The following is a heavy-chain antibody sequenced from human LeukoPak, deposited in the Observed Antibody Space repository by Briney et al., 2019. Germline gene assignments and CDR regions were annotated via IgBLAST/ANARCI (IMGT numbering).Heavy chain of an antibody. D-gene: IGHD3-10*01. CDR2: ISSSGSTI. CDR1: GFTFSSYE. V-gene: IGHV3-48*03. J-gene: IGHJ3*02. Sequence: GGSLRLSCAASGFTFSSYEMNWVRQAPGKGLEWVSYISSSGSTIYYADSVKGRFTISRDNAKNSLYLQMNSLRAEDTAVYYCAKIRITMVRDAFDIWGQGTMVTVSS. CDR3: AKIRITMVRDAFDI.